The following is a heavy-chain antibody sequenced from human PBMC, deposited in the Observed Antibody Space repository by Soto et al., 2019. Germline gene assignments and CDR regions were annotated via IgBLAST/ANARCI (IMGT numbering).Heavy chain of an antibody. V-gene: IGHV3-33*01. Sequence: QVQLVESGGGVVQPGRSLRLSCAASGFTFSSYGMHWVRQAPGKGLEWVAVIWYDGSNKYYADSVKGRFTISRDNSKIPLYLQMNSLRAEDTAVYYCARWGIAAGDYWGQGTLVTVSS. J-gene: IGHJ4*02. CDR1: GFTFSSYG. D-gene: IGHD6-13*01. CDR2: IWYDGSNK. CDR3: ARWGIAAGDY.